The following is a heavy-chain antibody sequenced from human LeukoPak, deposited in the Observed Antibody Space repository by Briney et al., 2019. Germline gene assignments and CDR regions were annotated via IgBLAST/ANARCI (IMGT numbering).Heavy chain of an antibody. CDR3: ARGSIGPRSWFDP. Sequence: GGSLRLSCAASGFTVSTNYMSWVRQAPGKGLEWVSVIFSNGNTYYADSVKDRFSISRDNSKNTLFLQMNSLRDEDTAVYYCARGSIGPRSWFDPWGQGTLVTVSS. CDR2: IFSNGNT. J-gene: IGHJ5*02. CDR1: GFTVSTNY. D-gene: IGHD2-2*01. V-gene: IGHV3-66*01.